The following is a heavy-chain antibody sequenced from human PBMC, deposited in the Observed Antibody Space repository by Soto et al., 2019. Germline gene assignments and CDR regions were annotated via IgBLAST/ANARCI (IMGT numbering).Heavy chain of an antibody. Sequence: QVQLVQSGAEVKKPGASVKVSCKASGYTFTSYAMHWVRQAPGQRLEWMGWINAGNGNTKYSQKFQGRVTITRDTSASTAYMELSSLRSEDTAVYYCARDLRGGVPGAFDIGGQGTMVTVSS. D-gene: IGHD2-2*01. V-gene: IGHV1-3*01. CDR1: GYTFTSYA. J-gene: IGHJ3*02. CDR3: ARDLRGGVPGAFDI. CDR2: INAGNGNT.